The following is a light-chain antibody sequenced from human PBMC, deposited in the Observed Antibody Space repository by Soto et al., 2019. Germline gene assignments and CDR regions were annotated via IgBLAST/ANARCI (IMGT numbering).Light chain of an antibody. CDR3: SSYAGGSNVV. Sequence: QSALTQPPSASGSPGQSVTISCTGTSSDVGGYNYVSWYVQHPGKAPKLMIYEVSKRPSGVPDRFSGSKSGNTASLTVSGLQAEDEADYYCSSYAGGSNVVFGGGTKVTVL. J-gene: IGLJ2*01. CDR1: SSDVGGYNY. V-gene: IGLV2-8*01. CDR2: EVS.